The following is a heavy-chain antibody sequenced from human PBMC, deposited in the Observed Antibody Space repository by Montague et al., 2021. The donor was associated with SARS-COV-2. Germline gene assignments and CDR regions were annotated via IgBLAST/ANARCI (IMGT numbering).Heavy chain of an antibody. CDR2: IFLNGEQ. Sequence: PALVKPTQTLTLTCTVSGFSLNNRLGVTWIRQPPGKALEWLAHIFLNGEQSATTSLKTRVTVSRDTSKNQVVLSMTNVDPADTATYYCARIRSDPPLLYLGVWDYYFDFWGQGILVSVSS. D-gene: IGHD3-16*02. J-gene: IGHJ4*02. V-gene: IGHV2-26*01. CDR1: GFSLNNRLG. CDR3: ARIRSDPPLLYLGVWDYYFDF.